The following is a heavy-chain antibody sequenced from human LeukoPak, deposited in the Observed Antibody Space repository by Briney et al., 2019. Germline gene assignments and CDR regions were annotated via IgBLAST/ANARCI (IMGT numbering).Heavy chain of an antibody. CDR1: GGSISSGGYY. Sequence: SQTLSLTCTVSGGSISSGGYYWSWIRQPPGKGLEWIGYIYHSGSTYYNPSLKSRVTISVDTSKNQFSLKLNSVTAADTAVYYCAREIDSGSYSDVFDIWGQGTMVTVSS. D-gene: IGHD1-26*01. J-gene: IGHJ3*02. CDR2: IYHSGST. V-gene: IGHV4-30-2*02. CDR3: AREIDSGSYSDVFDI.